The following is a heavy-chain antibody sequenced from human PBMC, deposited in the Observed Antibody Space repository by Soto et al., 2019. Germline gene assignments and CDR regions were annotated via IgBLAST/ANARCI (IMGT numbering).Heavy chain of an antibody. Sequence: PSETLSLTCSVSGDTISKIAYYWSWIRQPPGKGLEWIGYVYYTGSSYYNPSLKSRVTISIDTAKDQFSLKLTSVTAADTAVYYCARDMTTVTLSGGRAVFDMWCIGRLVTVSS. CDR2: VYYTGSS. CDR3: ARDMTTVTLSGGRAVFDM. J-gene: IGHJ3*02. D-gene: IGHD4-17*01. V-gene: IGHV4-31*03. CDR1: GDTISKIAYY.